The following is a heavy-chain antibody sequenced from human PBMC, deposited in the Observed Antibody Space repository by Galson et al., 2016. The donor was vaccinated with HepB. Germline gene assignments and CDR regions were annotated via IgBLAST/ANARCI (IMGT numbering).Heavy chain of an antibody. V-gene: IGHV4-38-2*02. J-gene: IGHJ6*02. CDR1: GYSISTGYN. CDR3: VRDARYYNWNHESIFYFFGMDV. Sequence: SETLSLTCTVSGYSISTGYNWGWIRQPPGKGLEWIGSIFRSGSTHYNPSLRSRVTISVDTSKNHFSLNLTSVTAADTAMYYCVRDARYYNWNHESIFYFFGMDVWGQGTTVTVSS. D-gene: IGHD1-14*01. CDR2: IFRSGST.